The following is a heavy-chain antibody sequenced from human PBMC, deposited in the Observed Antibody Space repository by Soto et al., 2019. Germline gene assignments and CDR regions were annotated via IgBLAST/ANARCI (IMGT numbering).Heavy chain of an antibody. CDR2: ISNDGSNK. D-gene: IGHD2-15*01. J-gene: IGHJ6*02. CDR1: GFTFNNYG. CDR3: TKDGRFDSDGSLYYYYGTDV. V-gene: IGHV3-30*18. Sequence: PGGSLRLSCAASGFTFNNYGMNWVRQAPGKGLEWVAIISNDGSNKYYIESVRGRFTISRDNSKNMLFLQMNSLRVEDTAVYFCTKDGRFDSDGSLYYYYGTDVWGQGTTVTVSS.